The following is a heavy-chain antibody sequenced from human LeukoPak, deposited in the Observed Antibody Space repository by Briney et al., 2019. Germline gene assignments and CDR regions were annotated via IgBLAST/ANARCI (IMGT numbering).Heavy chain of an antibody. CDR1: GFTFSSYE. V-gene: IGHV3-48*03. CDR2: ISSSGSTI. CDR3: ARGAYGSGSSASDFDY. D-gene: IGHD3-10*01. Sequence: GGSLTLSCAASGFTFSSYEMNWVRQAPGKGLEWVSYISSSGSTIYYADSVKGRFTISRDNAKNSLYLQMNSLRAEDTAVYYCARGAYGSGSSASDFDYWGQGTLVTVSS. J-gene: IGHJ4*02.